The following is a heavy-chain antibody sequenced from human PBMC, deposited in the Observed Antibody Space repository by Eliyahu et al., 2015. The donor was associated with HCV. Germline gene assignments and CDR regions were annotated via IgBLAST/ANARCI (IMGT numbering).Heavy chain of an antibody. V-gene: IGHV1-2*04. CDR3: ARSGYYYGMDV. Sequence: QVQLVQSGAEVKKPGASVKVSCKASGYTFTGYYLHWVRQAPGQGLEWIGWLNSNNGDTSYAQKFQGWVTMTRDTTITTAYMELNRLKSDDTAVYYCARSGYYYGMDVWGQGTTVTVSS. J-gene: IGHJ6*02. CDR1: GYTFTGYY. D-gene: IGHD3-16*01. CDR2: LNSNNGDT.